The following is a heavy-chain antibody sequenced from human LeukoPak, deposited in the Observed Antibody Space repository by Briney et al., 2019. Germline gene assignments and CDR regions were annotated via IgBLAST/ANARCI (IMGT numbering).Heavy chain of an antibody. V-gene: IGHV5-51*03. CDR2: IDPGDSDT. CDR1: GYRFTSYW. J-gene: IGHJ3*01. Sequence: GESLKISCKGSGYRFTSYWIGWVRQMPGKGLEWMGIIDPGDSDTRYSPSFQGQVTISADKSISTAYLQWSSLKASDTAMYYCARTSPTYDSSGYLSAFDLWGQGTMVTVSS. D-gene: IGHD3-22*01. CDR3: ARTSPTYDSSGYLSAFDL.